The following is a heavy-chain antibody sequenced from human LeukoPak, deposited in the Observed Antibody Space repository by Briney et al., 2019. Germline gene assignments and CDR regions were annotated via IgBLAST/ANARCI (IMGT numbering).Heavy chain of an antibody. J-gene: IGHJ6*02. D-gene: IGHD3-10*01. Sequence: SVKVSCKASGGTFISYAISWVRQAPGQGREWMGRIIPILGIANYAQKFQGRVTITADKSTSTAYLELSSLRSEDTAVYYCARDKVLLWFGEQTNYYYCGMDVWGQGTTVTVSS. V-gene: IGHV1-69*04. CDR3: ARDKVLLWFGEQTNYYYCGMDV. CDR1: GGTFISYA. CDR2: IIPILGIA.